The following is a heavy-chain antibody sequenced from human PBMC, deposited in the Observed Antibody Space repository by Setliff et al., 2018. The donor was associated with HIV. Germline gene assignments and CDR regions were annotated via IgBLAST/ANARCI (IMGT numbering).Heavy chain of an antibody. CDR3: AGEFAY. J-gene: IGHJ4*02. V-gene: IGHV4-39*07. CDR2: IYSSGST. D-gene: IGHD3-10*01. CDR1: GGSISSSSYY. Sequence: PSETLSLTCTVSGGSISSSSYYWGWIRQPPGKGLEWIGSIYSSGSTNYNPSLKSRVSMSIDTSDNQFSLNLNSVTAADTAVYYCAGEFAYWGQGALVTVSS.